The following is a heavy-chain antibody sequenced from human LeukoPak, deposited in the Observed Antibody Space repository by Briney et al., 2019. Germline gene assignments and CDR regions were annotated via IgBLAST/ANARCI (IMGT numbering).Heavy chain of an antibody. V-gene: IGHV1-46*03. CDR1: GYTFTSYY. CDR2: INPSGGST. D-gene: IGHD3-10*01. Sequence: ASVKVSCKASGYTFTSYYMHWVRHAPGQGLEWMGIINPSGGSTSYAQKFQGRVTMTRDTSTSTVYMELSSLRSEDTAVYYCARDMSITMVRGVNRDGEPFDYWGQGTLVTVSS. J-gene: IGHJ4*02. CDR3: ARDMSITMVRGVNRDGEPFDY.